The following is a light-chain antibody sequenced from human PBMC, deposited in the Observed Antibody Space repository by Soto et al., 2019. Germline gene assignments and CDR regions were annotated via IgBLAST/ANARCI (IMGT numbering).Light chain of an antibody. CDR1: QNIRIY. Sequence: DIQMTQPPSSLSASVGDRVTITCRASQNIRIYLNWFQQKPGKAPNLLIYGASSLQSGVPSRFSGSRSGTDFTLTINSLQPEDFAVYYCQQTYNSPLTFGQGTKVDIK. CDR2: GAS. CDR3: QQTYNSPLT. J-gene: IGKJ1*01. V-gene: IGKV1-39*01.